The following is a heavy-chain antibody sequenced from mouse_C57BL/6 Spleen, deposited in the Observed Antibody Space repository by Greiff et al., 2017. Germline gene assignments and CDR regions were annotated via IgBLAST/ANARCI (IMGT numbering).Heavy chain of an antibody. CDR1: GYTFTSYW. CDR3: AVYCGSSCGWFAY. J-gene: IGHJ3*01. CDR2: IDPSDSYN. Sequence: LQQPGAALVRPGTSVKLSCKASGYTFTSYWMHWVQQRPGQVLEWIGVIDPSDSYNNYNPKFKGKATLTVDTSSSTAYMQLSSLTSEDSAVYSCAVYCGSSCGWFAYWGQGTLVTVSA. D-gene: IGHD1-1*01. V-gene: IGHV1-59*01.